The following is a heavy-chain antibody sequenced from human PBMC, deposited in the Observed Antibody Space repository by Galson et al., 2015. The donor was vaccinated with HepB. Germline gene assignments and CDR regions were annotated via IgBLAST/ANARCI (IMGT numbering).Heavy chain of an antibody. J-gene: IGHJ6*02. CDR1: GYTFISYA. CDR3: ARDESLKAFDSVQWRYYYYGMDV. D-gene: IGHD3-16*01. V-gene: IGHV7-4-1*02. Sequence: SVKVSCKASGYTFISYAMNWVRQAPGQGLEWMGWINTNTGTPTYAQGFTGRFVFSLDTSVSTAFLQISSLKAEDTAVYYCARDESLKAFDSVQWRYYYYGMDVWGQGTTVTVSS. CDR2: INTNTGTP.